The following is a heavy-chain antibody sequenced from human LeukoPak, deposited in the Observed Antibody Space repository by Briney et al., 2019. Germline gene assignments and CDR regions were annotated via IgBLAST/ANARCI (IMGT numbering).Heavy chain of an antibody. CDR3: AKYQEQLFQKGAWEIKSFDY. CDR2: LSGSGGST. CDR1: GITFGSYA. D-gene: IGHD6-13*01. Sequence: GGSLRLSCAASGITFGSYAMSWVRQAPGKGLEWVAGLSGSGGSTYYADSVKGRFTISRDNSKKTLYLQMNSLRVEDTAIYYCAKYQEQLFQKGAWEIKSFDYWGQGSLVTVSS. J-gene: IGHJ4*02. V-gene: IGHV3-23*01.